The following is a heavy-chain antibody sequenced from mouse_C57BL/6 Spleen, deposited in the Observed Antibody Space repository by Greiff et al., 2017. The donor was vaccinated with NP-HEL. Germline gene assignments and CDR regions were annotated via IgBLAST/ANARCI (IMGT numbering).Heavy chain of an antibody. CDR1: GYTFTSYW. D-gene: IGHD3-3*01. J-gene: IGHJ3*01. Sequence: QVQLQQSGAELVKPGASVKLSCKASGYTFTSYWMHWVKQRPGQGLEWIGMIHPNSGSTNYNEKFKSKATLTVDKSSSTAYMQLSSLTSEDSAVYYCAREGTGLFAYWGQGTLVTVSA. CDR3: AREGTGLFAY. V-gene: IGHV1-64*01. CDR2: IHPNSGST.